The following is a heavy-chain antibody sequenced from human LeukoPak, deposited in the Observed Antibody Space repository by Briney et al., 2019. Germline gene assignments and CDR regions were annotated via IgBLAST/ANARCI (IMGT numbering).Heavy chain of an antibody. CDR1: GFTFSSYS. CDR3: ARVPLATRITMVRGVISWFDP. V-gene: IGHV3-21*01. CDR2: ISSSSYI. Sequence: GGSLRLSCAASGFTFSSYSMNWVRQAPGKGLEWVSSISSSSYIYYADSVKGRFTISRDNAKTSLYLQMNSLRAEDTAVYYCARVPLATRITMVRGVISWFDPWGQGTLVTVSS. D-gene: IGHD3-10*01. J-gene: IGHJ5*02.